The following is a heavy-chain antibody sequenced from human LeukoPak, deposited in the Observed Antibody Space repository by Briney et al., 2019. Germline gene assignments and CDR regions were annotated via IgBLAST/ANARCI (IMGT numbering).Heavy chain of an antibody. CDR3: ARGVRIRMIVVD. V-gene: IGHV6-1*01. Sequence: SQTLSHACAISEDNVSSNSAASNWTRHTPSRGLQCLGRTYYSSNRHNNFAASVKCRITINPDTSKHQYSLHMNSVAPEDTAVYYCARGVRIRMIVVDWGQGTLVTVSS. J-gene: IGHJ4*02. D-gene: IGHD3-22*01. CDR2: TYYSSNRHN. CDR1: EDNVSSNSAA.